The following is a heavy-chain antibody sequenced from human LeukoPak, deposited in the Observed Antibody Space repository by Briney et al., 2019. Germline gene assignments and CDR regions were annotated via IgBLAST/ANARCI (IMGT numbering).Heavy chain of an antibody. J-gene: IGHJ4*02. V-gene: IGHV3-73*01. CDR2: IRDKANSYAT. CDR3: TCGSGWYSPDY. CDR1: GFTFSSYE. D-gene: IGHD6-19*01. Sequence: GGSLRLSCAASGFTFSSYEMNWVRQASGKGLEWVGRIRDKANSYATVYGASVKGRFTISRDDSKNTAYLQMNSLKTEDTAVYYCTCGSGWYSPDYWGQGTLVTVSS.